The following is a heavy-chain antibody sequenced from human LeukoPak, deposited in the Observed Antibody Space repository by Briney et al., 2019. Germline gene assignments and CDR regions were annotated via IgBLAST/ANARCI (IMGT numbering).Heavy chain of an antibody. J-gene: IGHJ4*02. Sequence: SETLSLTCTVSGGSISSYYWSWIRQPPGKGLEWIGYIYYSGSTNYNPSLKSRVTISVDTSKNQFSLKLSSVTAADTAVYYCARAKDGYNQLAFDYWGQGTLVTVSS. CDR3: ARAKDGYNQLAFDY. V-gene: IGHV4-59*01. CDR2: IYYSGST. D-gene: IGHD5-24*01. CDR1: GGSISSYY.